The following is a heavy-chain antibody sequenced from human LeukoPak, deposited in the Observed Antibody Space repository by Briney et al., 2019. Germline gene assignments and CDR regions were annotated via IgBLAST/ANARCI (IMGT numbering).Heavy chain of an antibody. V-gene: IGHV3-64*02. J-gene: IGHJ4*02. CDR1: GFTFRDYA. Sequence: GGSLRLSCAASGFTFRDYAMYWVRQAPGRGLEYVSVISTDGSRIYYADSVKGRFTISRDNSKNTLYLQMGSLRAEDMAVYYCTRGVAISTSGWYDTFDYWGQGALVTVSS. CDR3: TRGVAISTSGWYDTFDY. D-gene: IGHD6-19*01. CDR2: ISTDGSRI.